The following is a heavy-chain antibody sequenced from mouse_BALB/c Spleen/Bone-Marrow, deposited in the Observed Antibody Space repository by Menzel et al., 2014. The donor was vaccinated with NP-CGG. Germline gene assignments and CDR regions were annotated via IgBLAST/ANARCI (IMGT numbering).Heavy chain of an antibody. Sequence: VQLKESGPALVKPSQSLSLTCTVTGYSITSDYAWNWIRQFPGNKLEWMGYINYSGSTSYNPSLKSRISITRDTSKNQFFLQLNSVTTEDTATYYCSRSGNYGTRYYYAMDYWGQGTSVTVSS. CDR2: INYSGST. CDR1: GYSITSDYA. J-gene: IGHJ4*01. CDR3: SRSGNYGTRYYYAMDY. D-gene: IGHD1-1*01. V-gene: IGHV3-2*02.